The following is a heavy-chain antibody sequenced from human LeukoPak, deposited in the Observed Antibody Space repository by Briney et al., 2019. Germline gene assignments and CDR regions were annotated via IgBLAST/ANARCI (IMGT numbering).Heavy chain of an antibody. D-gene: IGHD2-2*01. Sequence: GGSLRLSCAASGFTFNSYAMSWVRQAPGKGLEWVSIVTSSGSITYYADSVKGRFSISRDNSKNTLYLQMNSLRAEDTAVYYCAKGSLGYRSSTSCYYFDYWGQGTLVTVSS. V-gene: IGHV3-23*01. CDR3: AKGSLGYRSSTSCYYFDY. CDR2: VTSSGSIT. CDR1: GFTFNSYA. J-gene: IGHJ4*02.